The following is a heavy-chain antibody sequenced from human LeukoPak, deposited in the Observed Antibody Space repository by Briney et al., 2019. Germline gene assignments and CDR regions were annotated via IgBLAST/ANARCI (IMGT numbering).Heavy chain of an antibody. Sequence: GESLKISCKGSGYNFTTYWIGWVRQRPGKGLEWMGIIYPGDSDTRYSPSFQGQVTISADKSINTAYLEWSSLEASDTAMYYCARGIVASAGSRVYYFDYWGQGTLVTVSS. CDR2: IYPGDSDT. CDR3: ARGIVASAGSRVYYFDY. CDR1: GYNFTTYW. D-gene: IGHD6-13*01. J-gene: IGHJ4*02. V-gene: IGHV5-51*01.